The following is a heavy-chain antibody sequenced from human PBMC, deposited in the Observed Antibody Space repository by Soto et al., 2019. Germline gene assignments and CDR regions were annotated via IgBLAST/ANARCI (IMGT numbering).Heavy chain of an antibody. Sequence: SETLSLTCTVSGGSISSYYWSWIRQPPGKGLEWIGYIYYSGSTNYNPSLKSRVTISVDTSKNQFSLKLSSVTAADTAVYYCARDEGYDILTGYHWFDPWGQGTLVTVSS. D-gene: IGHD3-9*01. CDR3: ARDEGYDILTGYHWFDP. CDR2: IYYSGST. V-gene: IGHV4-59*01. J-gene: IGHJ5*02. CDR1: GGSISSYY.